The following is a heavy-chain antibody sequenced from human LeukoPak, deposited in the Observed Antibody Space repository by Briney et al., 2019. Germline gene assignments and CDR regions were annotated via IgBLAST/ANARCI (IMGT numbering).Heavy chain of an antibody. CDR3: ARGGSLYFDQ. D-gene: IGHD3-16*01. V-gene: IGHV3-7*04. CDR1: GFTFSTYW. CDR2: IKEDGSEK. J-gene: IGHJ4*02. Sequence: GGALRLSCAAPGFTFSTYWMTWVRQAPGKRLEWLAKIKEDGSEKYYVDSVKGRCTISRDNAKNSLYLQMNSLRAEDTAVYYCARGGSLYFDQWGQGTLVTVSS.